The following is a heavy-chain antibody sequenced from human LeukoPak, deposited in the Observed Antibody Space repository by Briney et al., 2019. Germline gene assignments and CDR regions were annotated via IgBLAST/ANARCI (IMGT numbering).Heavy chain of an antibody. D-gene: IGHD3-10*01. V-gene: IGHV3-7*01. Sequence: GVSLRLSCAASGFTFSSYWMSWVRQAPGKGLEWVANIKQDGSEKYYVDSVKGRFTISRDNAKNPLYLQMNSLRAEDTAVYYCAALWFGELVFDYWGQGTLVTVSS. CDR2: IKQDGSEK. CDR3: AALWFGELVFDY. CDR1: GFTFSSYW. J-gene: IGHJ4*02.